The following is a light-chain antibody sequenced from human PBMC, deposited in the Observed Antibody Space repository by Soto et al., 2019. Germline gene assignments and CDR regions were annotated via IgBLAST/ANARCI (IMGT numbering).Light chain of an antibody. CDR2: EVS. CDR3: CSYAGSSTFYV. V-gene: IGLV2-23*02. Sequence: QSALTQPASVSGSPGQSITISCTGTSSDVGSYNLVSWYQQHPGKAPKVMIYEVSKRPSGVSDRFSGSKSGNTASLTISGRQAEDEADYYCCSYAGSSTFYVFGTGTKLTVL. J-gene: IGLJ1*01. CDR1: SSDVGSYNL.